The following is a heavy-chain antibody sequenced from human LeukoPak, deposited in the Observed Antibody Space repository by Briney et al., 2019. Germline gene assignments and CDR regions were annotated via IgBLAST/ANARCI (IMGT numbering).Heavy chain of an antibody. V-gene: IGHV3-9*01. D-gene: IGHD1-1*01. CDR1: GFTFHDYA. J-gene: IGHJ5*02. CDR2: ISWNSGSI. Sequence: GGSLRLSCAVSGFTFHDYAMHWVRQAPGKGLEWVSGISWNSGSIGYADSVKGRFTISRDNAKNSLYLQMNSLRPEDTALYHCAKGGYDRAAWFDPWGQGTLVTVSS. CDR3: AKGGYDRAAWFDP.